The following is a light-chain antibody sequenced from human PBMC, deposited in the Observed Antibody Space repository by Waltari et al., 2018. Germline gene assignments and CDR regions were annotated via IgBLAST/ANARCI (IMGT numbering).Light chain of an antibody. V-gene: IGLV1-44*01. Sequence: QSVLTQPPSVSGPPGQRITITCSGSTSNIGTNIVTWSQHLPGTAPTLLIVNNYQRDSVVPDRFSASRSGTYASLAISWLQSEDEADYYCASWDDSLDAFVFGTGTKVTVL. CDR1: TSNIGTNI. CDR2: NNY. CDR3: ASWDDSLDAFV. J-gene: IGLJ1*01.